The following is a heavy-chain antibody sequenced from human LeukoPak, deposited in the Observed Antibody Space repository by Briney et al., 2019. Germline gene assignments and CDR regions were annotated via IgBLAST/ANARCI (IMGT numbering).Heavy chain of an antibody. V-gene: IGHV4-34*01. D-gene: IGHD5-12*01. J-gene: IGHJ4*02. CDR3: ARGVESRYSDYDYGYFDY. Sequence: SETLSLTCAVYGGSFSGYYWSWIRQPPGKGLEWIGEINHRGSTNYNPSLKSRVTISVDMSKNQFFLQLSSVTAADTAVYYCARGVESRYSDYDYGYFDYWGQGTLVTVSS. CDR2: INHRGST. CDR1: GGSFSGYY.